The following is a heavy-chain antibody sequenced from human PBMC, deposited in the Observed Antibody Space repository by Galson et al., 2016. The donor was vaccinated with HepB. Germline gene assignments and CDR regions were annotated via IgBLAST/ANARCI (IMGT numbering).Heavy chain of an antibody. D-gene: IGHD1-14*01. V-gene: IGHV3-48*01. CDR3: ARTGAPVGPYYFDS. CDR2: ASARAGTI. CDR1: GFDFGNWI. Sequence: SLRLSCAASGFDFGNWIMNWVRQAPGKRLEWVAYASARAGTITYADSVRGRFSISRDNDKHSLFLQMDNLRAEDTAVYYCARTGAPVGPYYFDSWGQGTLVTVSS. J-gene: IGHJ4*02.